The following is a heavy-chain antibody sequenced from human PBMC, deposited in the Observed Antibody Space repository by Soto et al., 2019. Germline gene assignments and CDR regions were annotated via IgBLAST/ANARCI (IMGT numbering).Heavy chain of an antibody. CDR3: FRPAAGSALGS. CDR1: GFSFSSSA. D-gene: IGHD6-13*01. J-gene: IGHJ5*01. V-gene: IGHV3-23*01. Sequence: PGGSLRLSCAASGFSFSSSAMNWVRQAPGKGLEWVSVISGSVNSTYYADSVKGRFTISRDNSKNTLYLQMNGLRVEDTAVYYCFRPAAGSALGSWGQGTLVTVSS. CDR2: ISGSVNST.